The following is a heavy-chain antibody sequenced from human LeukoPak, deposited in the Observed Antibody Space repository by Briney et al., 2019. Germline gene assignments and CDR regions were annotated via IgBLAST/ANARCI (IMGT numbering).Heavy chain of an antibody. V-gene: IGHV4-39*07. D-gene: IGHD1-14*01. CDR1: GGSISSSSYY. Sequence: SETLSLTCTVSGGSISSSSYYWGWIRQPPGKGLEWIGSIYYSGSTYYNPSLKSRATISVDTSKHQFSLKLTSVTAADTAVYYCGKGGPESSAGLSWFDPWGQGTLVTVSS. CDR3: GKGGPESSAGLSWFDP. J-gene: IGHJ5*02. CDR2: IYYSGST.